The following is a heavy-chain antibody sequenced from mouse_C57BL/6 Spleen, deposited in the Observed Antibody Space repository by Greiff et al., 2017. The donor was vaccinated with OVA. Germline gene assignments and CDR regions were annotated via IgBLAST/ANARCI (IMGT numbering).Heavy chain of an antibody. CDR2: IHPNSGST. J-gene: IGHJ3*01. CDR1: GYTFTSYW. CDR3: ARSDYDAWAWFAY. V-gene: IGHV1-64*01. D-gene: IGHD2-4*01. Sequence: QVQLQQSGAELVKPGASVKLSCKASGYTFTSYWMHWVKQRPGQGLEWIGMIHPNSGSTNYNEKFKSKATLTVDKSSSTAYMQLSSLTSEDSAVYYCARSDYDAWAWFAYWGQGTLVTVSA.